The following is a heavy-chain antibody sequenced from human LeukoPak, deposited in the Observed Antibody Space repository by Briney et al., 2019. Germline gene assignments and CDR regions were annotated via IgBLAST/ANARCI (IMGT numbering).Heavy chain of an antibody. CDR1: GGSFSGYY. J-gene: IGHJ4*02. V-gene: IGHV4-34*01. Sequence: SETLSLTCAVYGGSFSGYYWSWIRQPPGKGLEWIGEINHSGSTSYNPSLKSRVTTSVDTSKNQFSLKLSSVTAADTAVYYCARRGSMTGPPPLWGQGTLVTVSS. CDR3: ARRGSMTGPPPL. D-gene: IGHD6-6*01. CDR2: INHSGST.